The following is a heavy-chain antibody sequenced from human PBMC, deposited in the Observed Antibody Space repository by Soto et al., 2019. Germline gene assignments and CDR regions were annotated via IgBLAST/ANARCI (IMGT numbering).Heavy chain of an antibody. CDR1: GFTFSDYG. CDR3: AKEMYPRTVLDSSSPWGDY. V-gene: IGHV3-30*18. D-gene: IGHD6-6*01. CDR2: MSYAGSYK. J-gene: IGHJ4*02. Sequence: SLRLSCAVAGFTFSDYGMHWVRQAPGKVLEWVAVMSYAGSYKYYADSVKGRFTISRDLSGNTLFLQMNSLRLEDTAVYFCAKEMYPRTVLDSSSPWGDYWGQGTLVTVSS.